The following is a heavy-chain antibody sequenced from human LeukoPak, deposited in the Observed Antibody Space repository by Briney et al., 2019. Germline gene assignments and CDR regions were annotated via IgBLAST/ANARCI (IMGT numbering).Heavy chain of an antibody. Sequence: ASVKVSCKASGYTFTSYGISWVRQAPGQGLEWMGWISAYNGNTNYAQKLQGRVTMTTDTSTSTGYMELRSLRSDDTAVYYCAREAPGDGGAYYFDYWGQGTLVTVSS. CDR1: GYTFTSYG. CDR2: ISAYNGNT. J-gene: IGHJ4*02. D-gene: IGHD2-21*01. CDR3: AREAPGDGGAYYFDY. V-gene: IGHV1-18*01.